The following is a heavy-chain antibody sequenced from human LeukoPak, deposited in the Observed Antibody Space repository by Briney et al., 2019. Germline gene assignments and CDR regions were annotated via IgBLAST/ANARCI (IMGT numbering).Heavy chain of an antibody. Sequence: GGSLRLSCAASGFTFSSDWMHWVRQAPGKGLVWVSRINGDGSTTAYADSVKGRFTISRDNAKNTLYLQMNSLRVEDTAVYYCARGYSSSWYLNWFDPWGQGTLVTVSS. CDR3: ARGYSSSWYLNWFDP. CDR1: GFTFSSDW. J-gene: IGHJ5*02. V-gene: IGHV3-74*03. D-gene: IGHD6-13*01. CDR2: INGDGSTT.